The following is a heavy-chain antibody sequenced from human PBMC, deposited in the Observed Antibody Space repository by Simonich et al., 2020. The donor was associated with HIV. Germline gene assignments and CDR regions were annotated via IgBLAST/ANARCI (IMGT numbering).Heavy chain of an antibody. Sequence: EVQLVESGGGLVQPGRSLRLSCAASGFTFDDYAMHWVRQAPGKGLEWFSGISWNSGSRGYADTLKGRFTISRDNAKNSLYLQMNSLRAEDTALYYCAKDKGAYYGSGSPVYWGQGTLVTVSS. CDR3: AKDKGAYYGSGSPVY. J-gene: IGHJ4*02. CDR1: GFTFDDYA. CDR2: ISWNSGSR. D-gene: IGHD3-10*01. V-gene: IGHV3-9*01.